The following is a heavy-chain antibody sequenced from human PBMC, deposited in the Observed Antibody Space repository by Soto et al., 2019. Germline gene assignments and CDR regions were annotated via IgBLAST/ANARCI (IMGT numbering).Heavy chain of an antibody. Sequence: QVQLQQWGAGLLKPSETLSLTCAVFGGSVNSGNYYWSWIRQHPGKGLEWIGEMSHSGGTHFNPSLKSRVTISVDTSKNQFSLTMSSVTAADTALYYCARVERGTATTVVDAFDIWGPGTMVTVSS. V-gene: IGHV4-34*01. CDR1: GGSVNSGNYY. D-gene: IGHD1-1*01. J-gene: IGHJ3*02. CDR3: ARVERGTATTVVDAFDI. CDR2: MSHSGGT.